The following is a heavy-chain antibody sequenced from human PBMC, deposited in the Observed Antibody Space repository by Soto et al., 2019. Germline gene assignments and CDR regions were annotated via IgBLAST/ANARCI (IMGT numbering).Heavy chain of an antibody. J-gene: IGHJ3*02. CDR3: ARVLARTTAAFDI. Sequence: ASVKVSCKASGYTFTSYGISWVRQAPGQGLEWMGGIIPIFGTANYAQKFQGRVTMTADESTSTAYMELSSLRSEDTAVYYCARVLARTTAAFDIWGQGTMVTVSS. D-gene: IGHD4-17*01. CDR1: GYTFTSYG. CDR2: IIPIFGTA. V-gene: IGHV1-69*13.